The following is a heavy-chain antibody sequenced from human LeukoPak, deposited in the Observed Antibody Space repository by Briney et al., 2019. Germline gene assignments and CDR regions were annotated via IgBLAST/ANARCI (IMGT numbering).Heavy chain of an antibody. J-gene: IGHJ4*02. D-gene: IGHD6-19*01. CDR2: IYHSGST. CDR3: ARGYSRGWLFDY. CDR1: GGSISSGGYY. Sequence: TSETLSLTCTVSGGSISSGGYYWSWIRQPPGKGLEWIGYIYHSGSTYYNPSLKSRVTMSVDMSKNQFSLKLSSVTAADTAVYYCARGYSRGWLFDYWGQGTLVTVSS. V-gene: IGHV4-30-2*01.